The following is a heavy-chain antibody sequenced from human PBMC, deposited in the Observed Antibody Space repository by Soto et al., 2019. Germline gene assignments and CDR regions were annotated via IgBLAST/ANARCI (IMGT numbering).Heavy chain of an antibody. CDR3: ARYKYGYGDFDY. CDR2: FIPIFGTA. Sequence: QVQLVQSGAEVKKPGSSVKVSCKASGGTFSSYAISWVRQAPGQRLEWMGGFIPIFGTANYAQKFQGRVTLTADESPGTAYLELSSPRSEDTAVYYSARYKYGYGDFDYWGQGTLVTVSS. J-gene: IGHJ4*02. D-gene: IGHD5-18*01. V-gene: IGHV1-69*12. CDR1: GGTFSSYA.